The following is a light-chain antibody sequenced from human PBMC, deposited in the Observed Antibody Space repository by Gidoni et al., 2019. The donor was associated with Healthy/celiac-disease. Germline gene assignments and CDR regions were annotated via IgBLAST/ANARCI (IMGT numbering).Light chain of an antibody. Sequence: EIVLTQSPGTLSLSPGERATLSCRASQSVSSSYLAWYQQKPGQAPRLLIYGASSRATGIPDRFSGSGSGTDFTLTISRLEPEDFVVYYCQQYGSSPWTFGQGTKYGNQT. V-gene: IGKV3-20*01. J-gene: IGKJ1*01. CDR2: GAS. CDR3: QQYGSSPWT. CDR1: QSVSSSY.